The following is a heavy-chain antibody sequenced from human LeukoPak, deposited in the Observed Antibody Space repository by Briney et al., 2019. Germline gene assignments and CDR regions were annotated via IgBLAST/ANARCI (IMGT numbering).Heavy chain of an antibody. CDR1: GFTFSSYW. V-gene: IGHV3-74*01. D-gene: IGHD1-7*01. J-gene: IGHJ6*02. CDR3: ARDHELDGMDV. CDR2: INSDGSST. Sequence: GGSLRLSCAASGFTFSSYWMHWVRHAPGKGLVWVSRINSDGSSTSYADSVKGRFTISRDNAKNTLYLQMNSLRAEDTAVYYCARDHELDGMDVWGQGTTVTVSS.